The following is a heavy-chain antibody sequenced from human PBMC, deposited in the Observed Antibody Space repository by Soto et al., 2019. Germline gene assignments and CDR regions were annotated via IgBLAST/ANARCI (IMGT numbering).Heavy chain of an antibody. V-gene: IGHV3-7*01. Sequence: PGGSLRLSCAAARFTFDRYWMSWVRQAPGRGLEWVANIKGDGSDKFYEDSVKGRFTISRDNAKNLLFLQMNSLRAEDTAIYYCARGIDDNASFGMDVWGQGTTVTVSS. CDR3: ARGIDDNASFGMDV. CDR1: RFTFDRYW. D-gene: IGHD1-1*01. J-gene: IGHJ6*02. CDR2: IKGDGSDK.